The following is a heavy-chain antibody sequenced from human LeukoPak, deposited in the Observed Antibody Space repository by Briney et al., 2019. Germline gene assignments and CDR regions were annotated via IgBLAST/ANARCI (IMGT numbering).Heavy chain of an antibody. V-gene: IGHV3-15*01. CDR1: GFAFSNAW. Sequence: NPGGSLRLSCAASGFAFSNAWMTWVRQAPGKGLEWIGRIKSKTDGGTTDYAAPVKGRFTISRDDSKNTLYLQMNSLKTEDTAVYYCTTDRGLRWFGEPTYFDYWGQGTLVTVSS. CDR2: IKSKTDGGTT. CDR3: TTDRGLRWFGEPTYFDY. J-gene: IGHJ4*02. D-gene: IGHD3-10*01.